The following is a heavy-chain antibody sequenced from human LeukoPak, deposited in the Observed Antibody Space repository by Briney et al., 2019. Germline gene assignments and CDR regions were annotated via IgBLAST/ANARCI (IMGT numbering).Heavy chain of an antibody. Sequence: ASVKVSCKASGFTFTDYYMHWVRQAPGQGLEWMGWINPNSGGTNYAQKFQGTVTMTRDTSISTAYMELSRLRSDGTAVYYCARDGHLSYQSIWMFPDYWGQGTLVTVSS. D-gene: IGHD1-1*01. J-gene: IGHJ4*02. CDR2: INPNSGGT. V-gene: IGHV1-2*02. CDR3: ARDGHLSYQSIWMFPDY. CDR1: GFTFTDYY.